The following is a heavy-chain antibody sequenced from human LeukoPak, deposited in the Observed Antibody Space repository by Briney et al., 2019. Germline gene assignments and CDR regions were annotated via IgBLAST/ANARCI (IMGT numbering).Heavy chain of an antibody. Sequence: GGSLRLSCVPSGFTVSSNYMTWVRHAPGKGLEWVSVIYSGGNTFYADSVKGRFTISRDNSKNTLYLQMNSLRGEDTAIYYCARDDVATVFDYWGQGTLVTVSS. D-gene: IGHD3-16*01. J-gene: IGHJ4*02. V-gene: IGHV3-66*02. CDR2: IYSGGNT. CDR3: ARDDVATVFDY. CDR1: GFTVSSNY.